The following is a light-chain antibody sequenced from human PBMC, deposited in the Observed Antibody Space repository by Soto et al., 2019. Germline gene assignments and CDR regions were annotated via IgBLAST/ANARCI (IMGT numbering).Light chain of an antibody. CDR1: QGISSR. CDR3: QQANSFPLP. V-gene: IGKV1-12*01. J-gene: IGKJ4*01. CDR2: AAS. Sequence: DIQMTQSPSSVSASVGDRVTITCRASQGISSRLAWYQQKPGKAPNLLIYAASNLQSGVPSRFSGSGSETNFTLTIGSLQPEDLATYYCQQANSFPLPFGGGTNVEIK.